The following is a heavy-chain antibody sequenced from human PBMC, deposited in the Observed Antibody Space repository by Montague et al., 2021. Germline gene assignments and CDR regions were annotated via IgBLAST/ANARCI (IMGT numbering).Heavy chain of an antibody. CDR3: ASDRGPFGY. D-gene: IGHD3-10*01. V-gene: IGHV4-34*01. CDR1: GGSISEYY. Sequence: SETLSLTCGVYGGSISEYYWTWIRQSPEKGLEWIGEVRHIGSTNYNPSLKSRVTMSVDKAKNQFSLKLRSVTAADTAVYYCASDRGPFGYWGQGTVVTVSS. J-gene: IGHJ4*02. CDR2: VRHIGST.